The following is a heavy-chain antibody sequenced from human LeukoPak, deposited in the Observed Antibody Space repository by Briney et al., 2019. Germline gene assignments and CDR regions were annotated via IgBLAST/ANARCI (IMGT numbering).Heavy chain of an antibody. V-gene: IGHV4-59*08. J-gene: IGHJ4*02. CDR2: ASVTGNP. Sequence: SETLSLTCSVAGVSISSRYWSWIRRPPGRGLEWIGYASVTGNPDYNLSLKSRVTISVDTSKNQFSLRLTSVTAADTAVYYCASSRDYGDFGWGQGTLVTVSS. D-gene: IGHD4-17*01. CDR3: ASSRDYGDFG. CDR1: GVSISSRY.